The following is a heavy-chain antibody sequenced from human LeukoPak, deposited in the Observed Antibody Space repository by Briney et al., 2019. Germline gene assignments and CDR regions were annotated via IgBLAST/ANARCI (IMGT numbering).Heavy chain of an antibody. Sequence: SETLSLTCTVSGGSISSYYWSWIRQPPGKGLEWIGYIYYSGSTNYNPSLKSRVTISVDTSKNQFSLNLTSVTAADTAVYFCARHRDYYDTWGHGTLVTVSS. J-gene: IGHJ4*01. D-gene: IGHD3-22*01. CDR2: IYYSGST. V-gene: IGHV4-59*08. CDR3: ARHRDYYDT. CDR1: GGSISSYY.